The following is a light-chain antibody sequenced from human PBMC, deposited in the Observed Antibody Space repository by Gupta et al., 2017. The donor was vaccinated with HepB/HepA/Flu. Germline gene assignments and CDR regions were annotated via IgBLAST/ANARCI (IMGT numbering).Light chain of an antibody. J-gene: IGKJ4*01. CDR2: AAS. Sequence: DIPMTQYPPSISASVGDRVTITCRASQAIRSWLAWYQQKPGEAPKLRMEAASSLQSGVPSRFSCTGSGTECALTISSLKPEDSATDDCQEEDPVQDLTFGGGTKVEIK. V-gene: IGKV1-12*01. CDR1: QAIRSW. CDR3: QEEDPVQDLT.